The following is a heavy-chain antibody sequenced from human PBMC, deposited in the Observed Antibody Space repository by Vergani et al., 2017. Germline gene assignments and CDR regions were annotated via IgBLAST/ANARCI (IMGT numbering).Heavy chain of an antibody. J-gene: IGHJ6*03. CDR3: ARDSGDVGWSSTSCSSYYYYMDV. CDR1: GGSISSGSYY. D-gene: IGHD2-2*01. Sequence: QVQLQESGPGLVKPSQTLSLTCTVSGGSISSGSYYWSWIRQPAGKGLEWIGRIYTSGSTNYNPSLKSRVTISVDTSNNRFSLKLSSVTAADTAGYYCARDSGDVGWSSTSCSSYYYYMDVWGKGTTVTVSS. CDR2: IYTSGST. V-gene: IGHV4-61*02.